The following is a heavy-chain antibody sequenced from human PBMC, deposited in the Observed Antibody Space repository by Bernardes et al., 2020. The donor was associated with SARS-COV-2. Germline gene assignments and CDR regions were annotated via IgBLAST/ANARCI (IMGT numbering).Heavy chain of an antibody. CDR3: ARVGAIAAAGIRFPGDYGMDV. J-gene: IGHJ6*02. CDR2: INPNSGGT. V-gene: IGHV1-2*04. Sequence: ASVKVSCKASGYTFTGYYMHWVRQAPGQGLEWMGWINPNSGGTNYAQKFQGWVTMTRDTSISTAYMELSRLRSDDTAVYYCARVGAIAAAGIRFPGDYGMDVWGQGTTVTVSS. D-gene: IGHD6-13*01. CDR1: GYTFTGYY.